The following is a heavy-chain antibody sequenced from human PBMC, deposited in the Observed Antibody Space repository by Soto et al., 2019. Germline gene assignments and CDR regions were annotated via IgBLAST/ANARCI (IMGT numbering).Heavy chain of an antibody. CDR1: GGSISSYY. CDR2: IYYSGST. V-gene: IGHV4-59*01. D-gene: IGHD3-3*01. Sequence: SETLSLTCTVSGGSISSYYWRWIRQPPGKGLEWIGYIYYSGSTNYNPSLKSRVTISVDTSKNQFSLKLSSVTAADTAVYYCAREMIFGVVKSSGGPMDVWGQGTTVTVSS. CDR3: AREMIFGVVKSSGGPMDV. J-gene: IGHJ6*02.